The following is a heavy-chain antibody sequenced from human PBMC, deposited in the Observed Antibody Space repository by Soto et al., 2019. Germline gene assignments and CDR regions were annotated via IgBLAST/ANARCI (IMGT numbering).Heavy chain of an antibody. CDR3: GKDQHWNYGDGMDV. CDR1: GFTFSSYA. CDR2: ISGSGGST. V-gene: IGHV3-23*01. Sequence: EVQLLESGGGLVQPGGSLRLSCEASGFTFSSYAMSWVRQAPGKGLEWVSAISGSGGSTYYADSVKGRFTNSRNNAKNTLYLQMNRLRAEDTGVYYCGKDQHWNYGDGMDVWGPGTTVTVS. J-gene: IGHJ6*02. D-gene: IGHD1-7*01.